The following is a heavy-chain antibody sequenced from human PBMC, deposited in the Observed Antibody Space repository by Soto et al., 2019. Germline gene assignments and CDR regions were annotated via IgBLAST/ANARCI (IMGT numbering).Heavy chain of an antibody. Sequence: SQALPVTCTGSAGSMSQFYWRGIRQPPGKGQEWIGYIYYSGSTNYNPSLKSRVTISVDTSKNQFSLNLRSMSPADTDVYYCVIVGGLAAPTLAYWGLVT. CDR2: IYYSGST. D-gene: IGHD2-15*01. J-gene: IGHJ1*01. V-gene: IGHV4-59*01. CDR1: AGSMSQFY. CDR3: VIVGGLAAPTLAY.